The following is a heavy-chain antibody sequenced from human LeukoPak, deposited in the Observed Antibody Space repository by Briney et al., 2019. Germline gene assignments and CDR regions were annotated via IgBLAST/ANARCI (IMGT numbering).Heavy chain of an antibody. CDR1: GFTFSRYG. V-gene: IGHV3-23*01. Sequence: GGSLRLSCAASGFTFSRYGMSWVRQAPGKGLEWVSSISGSGGSTYYADSVKGRFTISRDDAKNSLFLQMNSLRAEDTATYYCARGEFGDYYYFYMDVWGKGTTVTVSS. CDR2: ISGSGGST. CDR3: ARGEFGDYYYFYMDV. J-gene: IGHJ6*03. D-gene: IGHD2/OR15-2a*01.